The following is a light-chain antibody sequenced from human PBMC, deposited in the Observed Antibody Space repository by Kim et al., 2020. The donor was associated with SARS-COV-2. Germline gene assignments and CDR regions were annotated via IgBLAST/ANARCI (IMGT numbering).Light chain of an antibody. CDR2: YDS. Sequence: VAPGKTARITCVANNNGTKSVPWYQQKPGQAPFVVIYYDSDRPSGIPERFSGSNTGNTATLSISGVEAGDEADYYCQVWDSDSHVLFGGGTQLTVL. CDR1: NNGTKS. V-gene: IGLV3-21*04. J-gene: IGLJ2*01. CDR3: QVWDSDSHVL.